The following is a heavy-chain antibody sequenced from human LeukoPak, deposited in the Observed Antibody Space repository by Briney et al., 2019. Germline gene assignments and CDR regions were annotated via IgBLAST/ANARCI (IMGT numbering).Heavy chain of an antibody. D-gene: IGHD1-26*01. CDR1: GFTFDDYG. V-gene: IGHV3-20*04. Sequence: GGSLRLSCAASGFTFDDYGMSWVRQAPGKGLEWVSGINWNGGSTGYADSVKGRFTISRDNAMNSLYLQMNSLRAEDTAVYYCAKEEWELRGTYFDYWGQGTLVTVSS. CDR2: INWNGGST. J-gene: IGHJ4*02. CDR3: AKEEWELRGTYFDY.